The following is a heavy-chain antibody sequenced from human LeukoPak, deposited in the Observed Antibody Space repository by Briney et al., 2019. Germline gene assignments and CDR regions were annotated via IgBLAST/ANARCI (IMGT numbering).Heavy chain of an antibody. CDR2: IYYSGST. Sequence: PSETLSLTCTVSGGSISSYYWSWIRQPPGKGLEWIGYIYYSGSTNYNPSLKSRVTISVDTSKNQFSLKPSSVTAADTAVYYCARESVADYYFDYWGQGTLVTVSS. D-gene: IGHD6-19*01. V-gene: IGHV4-59*01. J-gene: IGHJ4*02. CDR1: GGSISSYY. CDR3: ARESVADYYFDY.